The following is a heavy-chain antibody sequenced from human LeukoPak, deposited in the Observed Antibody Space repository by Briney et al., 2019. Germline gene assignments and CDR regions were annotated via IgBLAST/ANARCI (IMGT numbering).Heavy chain of an antibody. V-gene: IGHV1-69*04. D-gene: IGHD3-22*01. CDR1: GGTFSSYT. J-gene: IGHJ4*02. Sequence: SVEVSCKASGGTFSSYTISWVRQAPGQGLEWMGRIIPILGIANYAQKFQGRVTITADKSTSTAYMELSSLRSEDTAVYYCARDWNYYDSSGYPHDWGQGTLVTVSS. CDR3: ARDWNYYDSSGYPHD. CDR2: IIPILGIA.